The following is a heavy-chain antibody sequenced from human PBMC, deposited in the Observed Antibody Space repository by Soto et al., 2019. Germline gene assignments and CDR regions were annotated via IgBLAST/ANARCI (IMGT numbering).Heavy chain of an antibody. CDR3: AHRHSSSWYDY. CDR1: GFSLSTSGVG. Sequence: QITLKESGPTLVKPTQTLTLTCTFSGFSLSTSGVGVGWIRQPPGKALEWLALIYWDDDKRYSPSLKSRLTXTXXTSKNQVVLTMTNMDPVDTATYYCAHRHSSSWYDYWGQGTLVTVSS. V-gene: IGHV2-5*02. CDR2: IYWDDDK. D-gene: IGHD6-13*01. J-gene: IGHJ4*02.